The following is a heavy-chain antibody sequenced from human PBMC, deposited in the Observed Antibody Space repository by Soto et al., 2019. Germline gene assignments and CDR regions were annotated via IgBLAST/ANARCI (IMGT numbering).Heavy chain of an antibody. Sequence: SVKVSCKASGGTFSSYAISWVRQAPGQGLEWMGGIIPIFGTANYAQKFQGRVTITADESTSTAYMELSSLRSEDTAVYYCARDPGYCSSTSCYEGEFDPWGQGTLVTVSS. V-gene: IGHV1-69*13. CDR1: GGTFSSYA. J-gene: IGHJ5*02. D-gene: IGHD2-2*01. CDR3: ARDPGYCSSTSCYEGEFDP. CDR2: IIPIFGTA.